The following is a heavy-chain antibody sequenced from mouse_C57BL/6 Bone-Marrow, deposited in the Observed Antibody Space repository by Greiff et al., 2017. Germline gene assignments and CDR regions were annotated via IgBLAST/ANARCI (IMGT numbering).Heavy chain of an antibody. J-gene: IGHJ3*01. Sequence: QVQLQQPGAELVKPGASVKLSCKASGYTFTSYWMHWVKQTPVQGLEWIGMIHPNSGSTNYNEKFKSKATLTVDKSSSTAYMQLSSLTSEDSAVYYCARRAKARNSWDTYWGQGTLVTVSA. D-gene: IGHD3-2*02. CDR3: ARRAKARNSWDTY. V-gene: IGHV1-64*01. CDR2: IHPNSGST. CDR1: GYTFTSYW.